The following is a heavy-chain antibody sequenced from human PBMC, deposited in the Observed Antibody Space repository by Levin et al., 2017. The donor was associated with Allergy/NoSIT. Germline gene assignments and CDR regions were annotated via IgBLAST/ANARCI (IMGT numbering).Heavy chain of an antibody. CDR1: GFTFSKYT. CDR3: ARGIWNRDYYVDV. D-gene: IGHD1-1*01. J-gene: IGHJ6*03. Sequence: PGGSLRLSCAASGFTFSKYTMHWVRQAPGKGLGWVALISDDGSNNYYADSVKGRFTISRDNSKNTLFLQMSSLSIEDTAVYYCARGIWNRDYYVDVWGKGTTVTVSS. V-gene: IGHV3-30-3*01. CDR2: ISDDGSNN.